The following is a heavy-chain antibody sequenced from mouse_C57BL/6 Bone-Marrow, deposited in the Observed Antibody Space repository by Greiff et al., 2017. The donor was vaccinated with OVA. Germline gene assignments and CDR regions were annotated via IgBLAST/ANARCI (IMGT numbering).Heavy chain of an antibody. Sequence: EVQLVESGAELVRPGSSVKMSCKTSGYTFTSYGINWVKQRPGQGLEWIGYIYIGNGYTEYNEKFKGKATLTSDTSSSTAYMQLSSLTSEDSAIYCCARSPQDGYDHWYFDVWGTGTTVTVSS. D-gene: IGHD2-2*01. CDR3: ARSPQDGYDHWYFDV. CDR1: GYTFTSYG. V-gene: IGHV1-58*01. J-gene: IGHJ1*03. CDR2: IYIGNGYT.